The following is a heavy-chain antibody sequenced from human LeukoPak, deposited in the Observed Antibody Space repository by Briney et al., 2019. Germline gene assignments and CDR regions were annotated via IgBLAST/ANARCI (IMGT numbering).Heavy chain of an antibody. CDR3: ARAGEGCSSTNCYIQLGFDY. Sequence: GRSLRLSCAASGFTFSSYAMHWVRQAPGKGLEWLAIISYDANNKYYADSVKGRFTISRDNSKNTLYLQMNSLRVEDTAVYYCARAGEGCSSTNCYIQLGFDYWGQGTLVTVSS. V-gene: IGHV3-30-3*01. CDR2: ISYDANNK. D-gene: IGHD2-2*02. CDR1: GFTFSSYA. J-gene: IGHJ4*02.